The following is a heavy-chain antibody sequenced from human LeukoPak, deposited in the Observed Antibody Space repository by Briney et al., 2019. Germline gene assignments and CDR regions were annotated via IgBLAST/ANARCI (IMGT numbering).Heavy chain of an antibody. J-gene: IGHJ3*02. CDR3: ARDDFIHAFDI. CDR2: IYYSGST. D-gene: IGHD3-3*01. V-gene: IGHV4-30-4*07. Sequence: PSETLSLTCAVSGGSISSGGYSWSWIRQPPGKGLEWIGYIYYSGSTYYNPSLKSRVTISVDTSKNQFSLKLSSVTAADTAVYYCARDDFIHAFDIWGQGTMVTVSS. CDR1: GGSISSGGYS.